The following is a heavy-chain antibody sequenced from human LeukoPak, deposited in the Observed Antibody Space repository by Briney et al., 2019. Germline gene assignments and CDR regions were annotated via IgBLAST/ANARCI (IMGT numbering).Heavy chain of an antibody. CDR2: INPNSGGT. V-gene: IGHV1-2*02. CDR3: ARGLRGEILQTGY. D-gene: IGHD1-26*01. J-gene: IGHJ4*02. CDR1: GYTFTGYY. Sequence: ASVKVSCKASGYTFTGYYMHWVRQAPGQGLEWMGWINPNSGGTNYAQKFQGRVTMTRDTSINTAYMELSSLRSEDTAVYYCARGLRGEILQTGYWGQGTLVTVSS.